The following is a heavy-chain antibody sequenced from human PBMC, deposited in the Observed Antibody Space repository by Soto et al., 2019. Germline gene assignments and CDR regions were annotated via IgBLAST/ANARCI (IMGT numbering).Heavy chain of an antibody. J-gene: IGHJ4*02. CDR1: GYTFSRIG. CDR2: ISPHKGDT. V-gene: IGHV1-18*01. D-gene: IGHD3-10*01. Sequence: ASVKVSCKTSGYTFSRIGISWVRQAPGQGLEWMGWISPHKGDTYYAQRLQGRVTMTTDTSTNTAYMELRSLRSDDTAVYFCARDLDGSGSYFTNYWGPGTLVTVSS. CDR3: ARDLDGSGSYFTNY.